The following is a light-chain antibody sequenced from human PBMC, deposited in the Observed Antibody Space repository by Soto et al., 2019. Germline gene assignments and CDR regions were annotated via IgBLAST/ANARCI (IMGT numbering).Light chain of an antibody. CDR2: DVN. CDR3: SSYTSSNTLYV. Sequence: QSALTQSASVSGSPGQSITISCTGTSSDVGGYNYVSWYQQHPGKAPKLMIYDVNNRPSGVSDRFSGSKSGNTASLTISGLQAEDEADYFCSSYTSSNTLYVLGAGTKLTVL. V-gene: IGLV2-14*01. CDR1: SSDVGGYNY. J-gene: IGLJ1*01.